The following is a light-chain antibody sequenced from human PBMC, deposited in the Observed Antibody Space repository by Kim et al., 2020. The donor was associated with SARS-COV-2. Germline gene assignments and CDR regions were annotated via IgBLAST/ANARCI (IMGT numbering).Light chain of an antibody. CDR1: KLGDKY. Sequence: SYELTQPPSVSVSPGQTASITCSGDKLGDKYACWYQQKPGRSPVLVIYQDSKRPSGIPERFSGSNSGNTATLTISGTQAMDEADYYCQAWDSSPAWVFGG. J-gene: IGLJ3*02. CDR2: QDS. CDR3: QAWDSSPAWV. V-gene: IGLV3-1*01.